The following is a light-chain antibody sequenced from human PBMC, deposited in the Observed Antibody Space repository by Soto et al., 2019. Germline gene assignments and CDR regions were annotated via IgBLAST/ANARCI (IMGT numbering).Light chain of an antibody. Sequence: ENVLTQSPDTLSLSPGERATLSCRASQSVSTPYLAWYQQRPGQAPRLLIYSTSTRASGIPDRFSGSGSGTAFTLTISRLEPEDFAVFYRQQYGSSLWTFGPGPKVQIK. CDR3: QQYGSSLWT. CDR2: STS. J-gene: IGKJ1*01. V-gene: IGKV3-20*01. CDR1: QSVSTPY.